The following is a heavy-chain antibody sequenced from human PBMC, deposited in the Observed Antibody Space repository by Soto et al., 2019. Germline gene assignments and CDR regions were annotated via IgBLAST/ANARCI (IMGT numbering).Heavy chain of an antibody. D-gene: IGHD2-15*01. CDR2: IYPGDSDT. V-gene: IGHV5-51*01. CDR1: GYSFTSYW. CDR3: ARHVVVGAATPYYYYYYMDV. Sequence: PGESLKISCKGSGYSFTSYWIGWVRQMPGKGLEWMGIIYPGDSDTRYSPSFQGQVTISADKSISTAYLQWSSLKASDTAMYYCARHVVVGAATPYYYYYYMDVWGKGTTVTVSS. J-gene: IGHJ6*03.